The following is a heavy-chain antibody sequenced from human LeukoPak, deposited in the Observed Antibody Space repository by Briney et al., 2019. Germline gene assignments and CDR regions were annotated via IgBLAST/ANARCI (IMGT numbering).Heavy chain of an antibody. CDR3: ARMHLGRITMIVVVRNAFDI. V-gene: IGHV4-34*01. CDR2: INHSGST. D-gene: IGHD3-22*01. J-gene: IGHJ3*02. Sequence: SETLSLTCAVYGGSFSGYYWSWIRQPPGKGLEWIGEINHSGSTNYNPSLKSRVTISVDTSKNQFSLKLSSVTAADTAVYCCARMHLGRITMIVVVRNAFDIWGQGTMVTVSS. CDR1: GGSFSGYY.